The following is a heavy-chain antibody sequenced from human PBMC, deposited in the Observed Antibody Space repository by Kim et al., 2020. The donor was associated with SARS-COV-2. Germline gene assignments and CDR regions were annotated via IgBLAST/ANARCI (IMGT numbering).Heavy chain of an antibody. CDR1: GVTFSDSA. CDR2: IRSKVNGSET. Sequence: GGSLRLSCGASGVTFSDSAMHWVRRAAGKGLEGVGLIRSKVNGSETADSATVRGRFTTTRDDSRNTAYLKMNSLKTEETAVYQGTRVAGTTLAFRAAF. V-gene: IGHV3-73*01. D-gene: IGHD3-3*02. CDR3: TRVAGTTLAFRAAF. J-gene: IGHJ3*01.